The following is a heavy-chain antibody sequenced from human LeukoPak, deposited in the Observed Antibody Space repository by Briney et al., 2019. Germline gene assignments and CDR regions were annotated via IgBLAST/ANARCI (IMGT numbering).Heavy chain of an antibody. Sequence: PSETLSLTCTVSGGSISSGGYYWSWIRQHPGKGLEWIGYIYYSGSTYYYNPSLESRVTISLDTSKNQFSLKLNSLTAADTAVYYCARDREWELQSSRYFDYWGQGTLVTVSS. CDR1: GGSISSGGYY. CDR3: ARDREWELQSSRYFDY. D-gene: IGHD1-26*01. J-gene: IGHJ4*02. V-gene: IGHV4-61*08. CDR2: IYYSGSTY.